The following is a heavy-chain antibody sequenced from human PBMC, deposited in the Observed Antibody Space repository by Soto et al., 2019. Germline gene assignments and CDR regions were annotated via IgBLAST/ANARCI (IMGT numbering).Heavy chain of an antibody. J-gene: IGHJ3*02. CDR3: ARIALHKHYDSSGKDNAFDI. CDR2: IYYSGST. D-gene: IGHD3-22*01. V-gene: IGHV4-59*01. CDR1: GGSISSYY. Sequence: PSETLSLTCTVSGGSISSYYWSWIRKPPGKGLEWIGYIYYSGSTNYNPSLKSRVTISVDTSKNQFSLKLSSVTAADTAVYYCARIALHKHYDSSGKDNAFDIWGQGTMGTVSS.